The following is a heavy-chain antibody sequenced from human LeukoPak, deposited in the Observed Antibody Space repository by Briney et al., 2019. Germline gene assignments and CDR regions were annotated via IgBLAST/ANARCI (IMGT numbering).Heavy chain of an antibody. CDR2: IYTSGST. J-gene: IGHJ4*02. CDR1: GGSISSGSYY. Sequence: SQTLSLTRTVSGGSISSGSYYWSWIRQPAGKGLEWIGRIYTSGSTNYNPSLKSRVTISVDTSKNQFSLKLSSVTAADTAAYYCARRSLAVADDYWGQGTLVTVSS. V-gene: IGHV4-61*02. D-gene: IGHD6-19*01. CDR3: ARRSLAVADDY.